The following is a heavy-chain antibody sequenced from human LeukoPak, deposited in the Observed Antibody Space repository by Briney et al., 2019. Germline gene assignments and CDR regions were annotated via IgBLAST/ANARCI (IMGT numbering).Heavy chain of an antibody. Sequence: GGSLRLSCAASGFTFSSYEMNWVRQAPGKGLEGVSYISSSGSTIYYADSVKGRFTISRDNAKNSLYLHMNSLRAEDTAVYYCARVTRQEYDYVWGSYPPGGYFDYWGQGTLVTVSS. CDR3: ARVTRQEYDYVWGSYPPGGYFDY. V-gene: IGHV3-48*03. CDR1: GFTFSSYE. D-gene: IGHD3-16*02. CDR2: ISSSGSTI. J-gene: IGHJ4*02.